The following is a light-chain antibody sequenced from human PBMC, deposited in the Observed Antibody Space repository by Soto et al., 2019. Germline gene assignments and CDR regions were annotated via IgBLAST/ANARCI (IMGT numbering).Light chain of an antibody. J-gene: IGKJ4*01. V-gene: IGKV3-20*01. CDR2: GAS. Sequence: EILLTQSPGTLSLSPGDRATLSCRASQSLGSTFLAWYQQKSGQSPRLLIYGASDRATDIPDRFIGSGSGADFTLTISRLEPEDFAVYFCHQYGTLPLSFGGGTKVEIK. CDR3: HQYGTLPLS. CDR1: QSLGSTF.